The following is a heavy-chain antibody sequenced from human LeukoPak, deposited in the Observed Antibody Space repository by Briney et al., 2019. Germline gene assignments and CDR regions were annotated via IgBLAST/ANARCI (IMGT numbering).Heavy chain of an antibody. CDR3: ARWAGVTDQ. CDR2: IKQDGSVE. J-gene: IGHJ4*02. CDR1: GFTFENYW. D-gene: IGHD5-18*01. V-gene: IGHV3-7*01. Sequence: GGSLRLSCAASGFTFENYWMSCVRQVPRKGPEWVANIKQDGSVEHYLDSVKGRFTISRDNAKNSLFLQMNSLIAEDTAVYYCARWAGVTDQWGQGTLVTVSS.